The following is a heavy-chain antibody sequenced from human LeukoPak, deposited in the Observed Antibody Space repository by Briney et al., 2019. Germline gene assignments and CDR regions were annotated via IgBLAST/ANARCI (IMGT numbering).Heavy chain of an antibody. CDR2: ISAYNGNT. J-gene: IGHJ4*02. CDR1: GYTFTSYH. CDR3: ARCTGGGSCYGVRY. D-gene: IGHD2-15*01. V-gene: IGHV1-18*01. Sequence: ASVKVSCKASGYTFTSYHVHWVRQAPGQGLEWMGWISAYNGNTNYAQKLQGRVTMTTDTSTSTAYMELRSLRSDDTAVYYCARCTGGGSCYGVRYWGQGTLVTVSS.